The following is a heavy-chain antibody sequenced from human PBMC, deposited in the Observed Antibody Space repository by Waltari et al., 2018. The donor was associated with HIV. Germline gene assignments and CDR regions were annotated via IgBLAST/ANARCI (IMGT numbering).Heavy chain of an antibody. CDR2: IYYSGST. V-gene: IGHV4-31*03. CDR1: GGSISSGGYY. J-gene: IGHJ5*02. Sequence: QVQLQESGPGLVKPSQTLSLTCTVPGGSISSGGYYWSWIRQHPGKGLEWIGFIYYSGSTYYNPSLKGRVTISVDTSKNQFSLKLSSVTAADTAVYYCARDGKSSYYYDSSPNWFDPWGQGTLVAVSS. D-gene: IGHD3-22*01. CDR3: ARDGKSSYYYDSSPNWFDP.